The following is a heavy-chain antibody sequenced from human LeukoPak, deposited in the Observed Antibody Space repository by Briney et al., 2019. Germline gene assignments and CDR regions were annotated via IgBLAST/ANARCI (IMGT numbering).Heavy chain of an antibody. D-gene: IGHD1-1*01. CDR1: GFTFSSYA. J-gene: IGHJ3*01. CDR3: ARRGTDASFSFFDV. Sequence: GGSLRLSCAASGFTFSSYAMHWVRQIPGERPEWVSSISGDTTYIYYADSLKGRFTISRDNTNTSLFLQMNSLRAEDTATYFCARRGTDASFSFFDVWGQGTMVTVSS. CDR2: ISGDTTYI. V-gene: IGHV3-21*01.